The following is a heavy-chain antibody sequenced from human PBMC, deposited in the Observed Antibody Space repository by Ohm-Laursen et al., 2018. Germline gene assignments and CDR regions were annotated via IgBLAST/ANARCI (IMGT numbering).Heavy chain of an antibody. J-gene: IGHJ6*02. D-gene: IGHD3-22*01. V-gene: IGHV3-23*01. CDR3: ARVDYYDSSGYGGMDV. CDR1: GFTFSSYA. CDR2: ISGSGGST. Sequence: SLRLSCAAPGFTFSSYAMSWVRQAPGKGLEWVSAISGSGGSTYYADSVKGRFTISRDNAKNSLYLQMNSLRAEDTAVYYCARVDYYDSSGYGGMDVWGQGTTVTVSS.